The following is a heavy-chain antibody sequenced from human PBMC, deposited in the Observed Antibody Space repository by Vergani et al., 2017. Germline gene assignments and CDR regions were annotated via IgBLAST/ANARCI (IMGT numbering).Heavy chain of an antibody. Sequence: QVQLVESGGGVVQPGGSLRLSCAASGFTFSSYGMHWVRQAPGKGLEWVAFIRYDGSNKYYADSVKGRFTISRDNSKNTLYLQMNSLRAEDTAVYYCAAVLRRTNWFDPWGQGTLVTVSS. D-gene: IGHD1-1*01. CDR3: AAVLRRTNWFDP. CDR2: IRYDGSNK. CDR1: GFTFSSYG. J-gene: IGHJ5*02. V-gene: IGHV3-30*02.